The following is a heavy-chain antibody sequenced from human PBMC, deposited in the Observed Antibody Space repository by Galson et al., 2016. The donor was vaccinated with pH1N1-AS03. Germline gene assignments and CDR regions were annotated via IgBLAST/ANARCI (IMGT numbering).Heavy chain of an antibody. D-gene: IGHD2-2*01. J-gene: IGHJ5*02. CDR1: GYSITSGYY. CDR3: ARAGADIVVVPAGWFDP. Sequence: LSLTCAVSGYSITSGYYWGWIRQPPGKGLEWIGSIYHSGSTYYNPSLKSRVTISVDTSKNQFSLKLSSLTAADTAVYYCARAGADIVVVPAGWFDPWGQGTQVTVSS. CDR2: IYHSGST. V-gene: IGHV4-38-2*01.